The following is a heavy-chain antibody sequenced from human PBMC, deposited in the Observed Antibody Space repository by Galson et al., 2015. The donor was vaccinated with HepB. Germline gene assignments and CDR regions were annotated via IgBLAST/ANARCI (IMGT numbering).Heavy chain of an antibody. Sequence: SLRLSCAASGFIFGSYWMCWVRQAPGKGLEWVANIKLDGSDKYYVDSVKGRFTISRDNAKNSLYLQMNNLRAEDTAIYYCAKDDAGIGMSYWGRGTLVTVFS. CDR1: GFIFGSYW. V-gene: IGHV3-7*03. D-gene: IGHD6-13*01. CDR3: AKDDAGIGMSY. CDR2: IKLDGSDK. J-gene: IGHJ4*02.